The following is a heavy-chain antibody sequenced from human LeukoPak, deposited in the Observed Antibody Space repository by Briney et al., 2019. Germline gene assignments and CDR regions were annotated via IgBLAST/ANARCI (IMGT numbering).Heavy chain of an antibody. V-gene: IGHV1-8*01. CDR2: MNPNNSDI. CDR3: ARDGRVLGAPYYYYGMDV. Sequence: ASVKVSCKASGYTFTSYHINWVRQATGQGLEWVGWMNPNNSDIGYAQRFQGRVTMTRNTSIGTAYMELSSLRSEDTAVYYCARDGRVLGAPYYYYGMDVWGQGTTVTVSS. D-gene: IGHD1-26*01. J-gene: IGHJ6*02. CDR1: GYTFTSYH.